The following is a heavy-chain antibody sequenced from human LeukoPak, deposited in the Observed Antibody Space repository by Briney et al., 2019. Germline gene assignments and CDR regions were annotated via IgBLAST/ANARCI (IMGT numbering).Heavy chain of an antibody. D-gene: IGHD2-15*01. Sequence: GGSLRLSCAASGFTFSSYEMNWVRQAPGKGLEWVSSISSSSSYIYYADSVKGRFTISRDNAKNSLYLQMNSLRAEDTAVYYCAREVAASAFDIWGQGTMVTVSS. CDR1: GFTFSSYE. CDR2: ISSSSSYI. V-gene: IGHV3-21*01. J-gene: IGHJ3*02. CDR3: AREVAASAFDI.